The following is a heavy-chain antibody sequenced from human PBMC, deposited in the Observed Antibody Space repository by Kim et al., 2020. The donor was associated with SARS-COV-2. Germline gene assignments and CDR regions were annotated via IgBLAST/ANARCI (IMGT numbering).Heavy chain of an antibody. CDR3: ARDGAYSGYDYIPLDY. CDR1: GDSVSSNSAA. V-gene: IGHV6-1*01. D-gene: IGHD5-12*01. CDR2: TYYRSKWYN. Sequence: SQTLSLTCAISGDSVSSNSAAWNWIRQSPSRGLEWLGRTYYRSKWYNDYAVSVKSRITINPDTSKNQFSLQLNSVTPEDTAVYYCARDGAYSGYDYIPLDYWGQGTLVTVSS. J-gene: IGHJ4*02.